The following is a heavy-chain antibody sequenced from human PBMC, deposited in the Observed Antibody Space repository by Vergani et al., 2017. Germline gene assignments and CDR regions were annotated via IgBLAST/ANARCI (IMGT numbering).Heavy chain of an antibody. Sequence: EVQLVESGGGLVQPGGSLRLSCAASGFIFSHYWMSWVRQAPGKGLEWVANINQDGSEKYYVDSVTGRFTISRDNAKNSLYLQMNSLRDEDTALYYCARINYYGSSGYSLTRWHNWLDPWGQGTLITFSS. CDR3: ARINYYGSSGYSLTRWHNWLDP. J-gene: IGHJ5*02. CDR1: GFIFSHYW. D-gene: IGHD3-22*01. CDR2: INQDGSEK. V-gene: IGHV3-7*01.